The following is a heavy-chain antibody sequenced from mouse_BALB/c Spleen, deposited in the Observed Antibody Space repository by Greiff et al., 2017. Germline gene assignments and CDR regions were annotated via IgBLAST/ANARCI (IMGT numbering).Heavy chain of an antibody. CDR3: ARFTTALYWYFDV. J-gene: IGHJ1*01. CDR2: IDPANGNT. CDR1: GFNIKDTY. Sequence: EVQLQQSGAELVKPGASVKLSCTASGFNIKDTYMHWVKQRPEQGLEWIGRIDPANGNTKYDPKFQGKATITADTSSNTAYLQLSSLTSEDTAVYYCARFTTALYWYFDVWGAGTTVTVSS. D-gene: IGHD1-2*01. V-gene: IGHV14-3*02.